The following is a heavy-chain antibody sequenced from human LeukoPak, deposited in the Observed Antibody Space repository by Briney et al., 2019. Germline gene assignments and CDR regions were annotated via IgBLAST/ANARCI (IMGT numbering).Heavy chain of an antibody. Sequence: PGGSLRLSCAASGFTFSNFAMSWVRQAPGKGLQWVSAISDSGGGTFYADSVKGRFTISRDNSKNTLYLQMNSLRAEDTAVHYCAKVGVGWVAFEYWGQGTLVTVSS. CDR2: ISDSGGGT. V-gene: IGHV3-23*01. CDR1: GFTFSNFA. J-gene: IGHJ4*02. CDR3: AKVGVGWVAFEY. D-gene: IGHD3-16*01.